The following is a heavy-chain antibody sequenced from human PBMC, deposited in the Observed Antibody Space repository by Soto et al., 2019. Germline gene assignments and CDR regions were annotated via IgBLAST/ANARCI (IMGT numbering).Heavy chain of an antibody. CDR2: IRSKTSSETR. CDR1: GFPFTTAW. D-gene: IGHD5-12*01. CDR3: TTDGFSGIVGI. Sequence: GQLVQSGGSVVTPGGSLRLSCVASGFPFTTAWMTWVRQAPGKGLEWVGRIRSKTSSETREYAAPVKGRFTISRDDSKNMLYLEMNSLKIEDTGVYYCTTDGFSGIVGIWGQGTMVTVSS. V-gene: IGHV3-15*01. J-gene: IGHJ3*02.